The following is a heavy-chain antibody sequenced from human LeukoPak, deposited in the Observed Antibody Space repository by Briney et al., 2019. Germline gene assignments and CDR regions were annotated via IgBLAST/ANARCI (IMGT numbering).Heavy chain of an antibody. D-gene: IGHD4-23*01. CDR3: ARSRWYFDY. J-gene: IGHJ4*02. CDR2: IKPDGGDK. Sequence: GGSLRLSCADSGFNFSKYWMSWVRQAPGKGLEWVANIKPDGGDKYYVDSVKGRFTISRDNAKNSLYLQMNSLRAEDTAVYYCARSRWYFDYWGQGTLVTVSS. V-gene: IGHV3-7*01. CDR1: GFNFSKYW.